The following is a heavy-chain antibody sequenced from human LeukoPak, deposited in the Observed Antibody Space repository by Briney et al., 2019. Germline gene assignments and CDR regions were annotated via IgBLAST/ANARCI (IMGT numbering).Heavy chain of an antibody. Sequence: PGGSLRLSCAASGFTFTNYAMSWVRQAPGKGLEWVSGISGSGGSTYYADSVKGRFTISRDNAQNLLYLQMRTLRAEDTAVYYCARGSRPPDYWGQGTLVTVSS. CDR3: ARGSRPPDY. CDR2: ISGSGGST. CDR1: GFTFTNYA. V-gene: IGHV3-23*01. J-gene: IGHJ4*02. D-gene: IGHD2-2*01.